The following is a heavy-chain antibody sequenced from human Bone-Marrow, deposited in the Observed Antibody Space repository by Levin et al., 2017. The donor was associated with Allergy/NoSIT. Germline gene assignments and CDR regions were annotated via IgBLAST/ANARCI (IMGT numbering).Heavy chain of an antibody. CDR3: ARDVSQRLDH. Sequence: GGSLRLSCAASGFTFSSHGMHWVSQAPGKGLEWVAVIWYDGVNKDYADSVKGRFTISRDNSKNTLFLQMNSLRAEDTAVYYCARDVSQRLDHWGQGTLVTVSS. D-gene: IGHD6-25*01. V-gene: IGHV3-33*01. CDR1: GFTFSSHG. CDR2: IWYDGVNK. J-gene: IGHJ4*02.